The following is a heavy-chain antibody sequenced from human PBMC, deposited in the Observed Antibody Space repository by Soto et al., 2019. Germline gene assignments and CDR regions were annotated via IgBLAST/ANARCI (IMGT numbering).Heavy chain of an antibody. CDR1: GYTFTDYY. CDR2: INPNSGGT. Sequence: ASVKVSCKASGYTFTDYYMHWVRQAPGQGLEWMGWINPNSGGTKSAEKFQGRVTMTRDTSISTAYMELSRLTSDDTAVYYCASAAVTGTAGPDFWGQGTQVTVSS. CDR3: ASAAVTGTAGPDF. J-gene: IGHJ4*02. V-gene: IGHV1-2*02. D-gene: IGHD6-19*01.